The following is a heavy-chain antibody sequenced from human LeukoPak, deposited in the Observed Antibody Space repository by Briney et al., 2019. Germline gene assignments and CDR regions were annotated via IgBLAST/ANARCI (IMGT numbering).Heavy chain of an antibody. CDR1: GGSFSGCY. V-gene: IGHV4-34*01. D-gene: IGHD3-22*01. CDR2: INHSGST. CDR3: ARRPLTYYYDSSGYYNYFDY. J-gene: IGHJ4*02. Sequence: PSETLSLTCTVYGGSFSGCYWSWIRQPPGKGLEWIGEINHSGSTNYNPSLKSRVTISVDTSKNQFSLKLSSVTAADTAVYYCARRPLTYYYDSSGYYNYFDYWGQGTLVTVSS.